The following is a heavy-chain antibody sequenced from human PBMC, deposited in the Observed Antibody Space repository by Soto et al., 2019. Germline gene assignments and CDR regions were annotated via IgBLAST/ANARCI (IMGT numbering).Heavy chain of an antibody. Sequence: SQTPGQGLELVGWVSVPSCDTRSAQNFKGRVTVTKDTSTSTAYMEVGSLRSDDTAVYYCTRTWRSGVSCYLDNSGEGTLVTVS. CDR3: TRTWRSGVSCYLDN. D-gene: IGHD2-15*01. J-gene: IGHJ4*02. V-gene: IGHV1-18*01. CDR2: VSVPSCDT.